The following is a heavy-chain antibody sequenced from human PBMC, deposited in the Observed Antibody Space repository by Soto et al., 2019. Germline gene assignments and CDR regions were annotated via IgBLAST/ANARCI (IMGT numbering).Heavy chain of an antibody. CDR2: INPSGGST. CDR1: GYTFTTYY. D-gene: IGHD2-21*02. CDR3: APSYGGNSGSAFDI. V-gene: IGHV1-46*01. Sequence: QVQLVQSGAEVKKPGASVKVSCKASGYTFTTYYMHWVRQAPGQGLEWMGLINPSGGSTSYAQKFQGRLTMTRDTSTSQVYMELSSLRSEDTAVYYCAPSYGGNSGSAFDIWGQGTMVTVSS. J-gene: IGHJ3*02.